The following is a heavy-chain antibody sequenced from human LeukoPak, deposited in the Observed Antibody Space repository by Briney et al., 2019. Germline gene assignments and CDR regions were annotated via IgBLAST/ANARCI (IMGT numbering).Heavy chain of an antibody. V-gene: IGHV4-34*01. CDR3: ARKSGYARDY. J-gene: IGHJ4*02. CDR1: AESFSGYY. Sequence: SETLSLTCAVYAESFSGYYWNWIRQPPGKGLEWIGEINRSGSTTNYNPSLKSRVTMSVDMSVTAADTAVYYCARKSGYARDYWGQGTLVSVSS. CDR2: INRSGSTT. D-gene: IGHD5-12*01.